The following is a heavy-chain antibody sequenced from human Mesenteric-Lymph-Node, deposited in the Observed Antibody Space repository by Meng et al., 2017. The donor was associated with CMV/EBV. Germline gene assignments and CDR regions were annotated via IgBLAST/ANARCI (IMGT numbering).Heavy chain of an antibody. Sequence: SLKISCAASGFTFSSYAMSWVRQAPGKGLEWVSRISWNSGIKLYAESVKGRFTVSRDNAKNSLYLDMSSLRLEDTAFYYCAKGDTGSHCPDHWGQGTLVTVSS. CDR3: AKGDTGSHCPDH. CDR2: ISWNSGIK. CDR1: GFTFSSYA. J-gene: IGHJ4*02. D-gene: IGHD2-21*02. V-gene: IGHV3-9*01.